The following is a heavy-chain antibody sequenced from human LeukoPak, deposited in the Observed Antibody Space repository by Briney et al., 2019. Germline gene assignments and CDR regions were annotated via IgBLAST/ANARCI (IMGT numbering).Heavy chain of an antibody. D-gene: IGHD3-22*01. CDR2: IYYSGST. V-gene: IGHV4-59*01. CDR1: GGSISSYY. CDR3: ARDSYYYDSSGYPGVYYYYYGMDV. J-gene: IGHJ6*02. Sequence: PSETLSLTCTVSGGSISSYYWSWIRQPPGKGLEWIGYIYYSGSTNYNPSLKSRVTISVDTSKNQFSLKLSSVTAADTAVYYCARDSYYYDSSGYPGVYYYYYGMDVWGQGITVTVSS.